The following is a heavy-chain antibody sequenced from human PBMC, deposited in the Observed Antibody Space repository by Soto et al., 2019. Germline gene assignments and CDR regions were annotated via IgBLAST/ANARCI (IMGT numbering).Heavy chain of an antibody. Sequence: EVQLLESGGGLVQPGGSLRLSCAASGFTFSSYAMSWVRQAPGKGLEWVSAISGSGGSTYYADSVKGRFTISRDNSKNTLYLQMNSLRAEDTAVYYWAKVHDSSGYYYDAFDIWGQGTMVTVSS. CDR2: ISGSGGST. CDR1: GFTFSSYA. J-gene: IGHJ3*02. D-gene: IGHD3-22*01. V-gene: IGHV3-23*01. CDR3: AKVHDSSGYYYDAFDI.